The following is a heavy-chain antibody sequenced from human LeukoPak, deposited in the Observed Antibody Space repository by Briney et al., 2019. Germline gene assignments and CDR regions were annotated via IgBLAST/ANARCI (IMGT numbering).Heavy chain of an antibody. CDR2: INPNSGGT. Sequence: ASVKASCKASGYTFTGYYMHWVRQAPGQGLEWMGRINPNSGGTNYAQKFQGRVTMTRDTSISTAYMELSRLRSDDTAVYYCARDFFSQLPRLKENWFDPWGQGTLVTVSS. CDR1: GYTFTGYY. V-gene: IGHV1-2*06. D-gene: IGHD2-2*01. J-gene: IGHJ5*02. CDR3: ARDFFSQLPRLKENWFDP.